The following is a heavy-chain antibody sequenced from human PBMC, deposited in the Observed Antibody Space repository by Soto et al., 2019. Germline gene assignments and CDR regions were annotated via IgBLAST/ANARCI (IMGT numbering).Heavy chain of an antibody. J-gene: IGHJ4*02. CDR3: ARQRDGREWDY. D-gene: IGHD3-3*01. Sequence: EVQLVESGGGLVKPGGSLRLSCAASGFTFSDNSMKWVRQAPGKGLEWVSFISSTSTYIFYADSLKGRFTISRDNAKNALYLQMNSLRAEDTAVYYCARQRDGREWDYWGQGALVTVSS. V-gene: IGHV3-21*01. CDR2: ISSTSTYI. CDR1: GFTFSDNS.